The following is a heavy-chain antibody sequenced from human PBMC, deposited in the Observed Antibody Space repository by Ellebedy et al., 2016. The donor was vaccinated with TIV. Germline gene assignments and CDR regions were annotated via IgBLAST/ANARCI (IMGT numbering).Heavy chain of an antibody. CDR2: INWNGGST. CDR1: GFTFSSYW. J-gene: IGHJ5*02. CDR3: VKDLLWFSEGDWFDP. V-gene: IGHV3-20*04. D-gene: IGHD3-10*01. Sequence: GESLKISCAASGFTFSSYWMSWVRQAPGKGLEWVSGINWNGGSTGYADSVKGRFTISRDNAKNSLYLQMNSLRAEDTAVYYCVKDLLWFSEGDWFDPWGQGTLVTVSS.